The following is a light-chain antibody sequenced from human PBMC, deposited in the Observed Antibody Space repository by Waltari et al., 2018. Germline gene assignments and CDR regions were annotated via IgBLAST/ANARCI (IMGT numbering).Light chain of an antibody. V-gene: IGKV1-39*01. CDR3: LQSFSTPRYS. J-gene: IGKJ2*03. Sequence: DIQMTQSPSSLSASVGDRVTITCRASQSIGYYLNWYQQKPGKAPNLLIYATSTLQSGVPSRFSGTGSGTDFTLTISSLQHEDFAAYYCLQSFSTPRYSFGQGTKLEIK. CDR2: ATS. CDR1: QSIGYY.